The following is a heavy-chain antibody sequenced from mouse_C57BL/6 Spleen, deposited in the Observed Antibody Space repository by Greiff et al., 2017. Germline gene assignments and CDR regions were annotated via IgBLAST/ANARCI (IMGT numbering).Heavy chain of an antibody. CDR3: ARSDYGSSPHFDY. D-gene: IGHD1-1*01. V-gene: IGHV3-8*01. CDR1: GYSITSDY. J-gene: IGHJ2*01. CDR2: ISYSGST. Sequence: EVKVVESGPGLAKPSQTLSLTCSVTGYSITSDYWNWIRKFPGNKLEYMGYISYSGSTYYNPSLKSRISITRDTSKNQYYLQLNSVTTEDTATYYCARSDYGSSPHFDYWGQGTTLTVSS.